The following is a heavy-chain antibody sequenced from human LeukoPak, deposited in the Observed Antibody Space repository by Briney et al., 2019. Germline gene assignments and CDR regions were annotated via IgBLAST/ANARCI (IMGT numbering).Heavy chain of an antibody. V-gene: IGHV4-4*02. CDR3: ARGGGYFNY. J-gene: IGHJ4*02. Sequence: PSETLSLTCAVSGGSISSSNWWSWVRQPPGKGLEWIGEIYHSGSTNYNPSLKSRVTISVDTSKTQLSLKLSSVTAADTAVYYCARGGGYFNYWGQGTLVTVSS. D-gene: IGHD3-16*01. CDR2: IYHSGST. CDR1: GGSISSSNW.